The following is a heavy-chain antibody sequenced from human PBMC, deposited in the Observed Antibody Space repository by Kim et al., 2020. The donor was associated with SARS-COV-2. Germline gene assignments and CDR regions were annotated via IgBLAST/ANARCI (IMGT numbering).Heavy chain of an antibody. J-gene: IGHJ4*02. D-gene: IGHD6-13*01. V-gene: IGHV3-74*01. Sequence: YADSGKGRFTVSRDNSKNMLYLEMTSLRAEDTALYYCVKRGYTSTASFDFWGQGTLVTVSS. CDR3: VKRGYTSTASFDF.